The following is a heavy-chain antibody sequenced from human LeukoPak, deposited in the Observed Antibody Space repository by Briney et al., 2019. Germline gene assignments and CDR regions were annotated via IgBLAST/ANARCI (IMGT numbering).Heavy chain of an antibody. CDR2: INSDGTST. D-gene: IGHD6-19*01. V-gene: IGHV3-74*01. J-gene: IGHJ4*02. Sequence: GGSLRLSCAASGLTFSSYWMYWVRQVPGKGLVWVSRINSDGTSTTYADSVKGRFTISRDNAKNTLYLQMNSLRAEDTAVYYCASGYCSGWSLPGYWGQGTLVTVSS. CDR3: ASGYCSGWSLPGY. CDR1: GLTFSSYW.